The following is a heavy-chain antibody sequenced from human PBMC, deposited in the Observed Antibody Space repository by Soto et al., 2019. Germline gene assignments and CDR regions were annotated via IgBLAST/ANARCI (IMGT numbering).Heavy chain of an antibody. J-gene: IGHJ3*01. CDR2: ISNDGRDK. D-gene: IGHD6-13*01. V-gene: IGHV3-30*18. CDR1: GFTFNNYG. Sequence: QVQLVESGGGVVQPGTSLRLSCAASGFTFNNYGMHWVRQAPGTGLEWVATISNDGRDKYYADSVKGRLTISRDNSKNTLYLQMNSMRAEHTAVYYCAKDQGIAASHGVDWGQGTLVTVSS. CDR3: AKDQGIAASHGVD.